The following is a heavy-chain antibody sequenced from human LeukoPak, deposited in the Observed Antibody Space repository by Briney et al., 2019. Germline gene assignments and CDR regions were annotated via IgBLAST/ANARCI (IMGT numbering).Heavy chain of an antibody. V-gene: IGHV3-23*01. CDR3: AKRTSCSSWYSSDY. CDR1: GFTFSSFA. Sequence: GGSLRLSCAASGFTFSSFAMNWVRQAPGKGLEWVSTMSGDATSTYYADSVKGRFTISRDNSKNTLYLQMNSLRAEDTAVYYCAKRTSCSSWYSSDYWGQGTLVTVSS. D-gene: IGHD6-13*01. J-gene: IGHJ4*02. CDR2: MSGDATST.